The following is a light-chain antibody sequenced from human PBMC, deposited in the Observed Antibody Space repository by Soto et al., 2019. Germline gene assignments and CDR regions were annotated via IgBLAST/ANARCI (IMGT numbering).Light chain of an antibody. CDR3: QSYDSSLSGSI. J-gene: IGLJ2*01. CDR1: SSNIGAGYD. Sequence: QSVLTQPPSVSGAPGQRVTISCTGSSSNIGAGYDVHWYQQLPGTAPKLLIYGNSNRPSGVPDRFSGSKSGTSASLAITGLQXEDXADYYCQSYDSSLSGSIFGGGTQLTVL. V-gene: IGLV1-40*01. CDR2: GNS.